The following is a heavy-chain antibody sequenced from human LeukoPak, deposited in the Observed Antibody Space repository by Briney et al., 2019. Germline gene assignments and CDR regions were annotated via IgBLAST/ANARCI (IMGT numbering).Heavy chain of an antibody. CDR3: ARGNAGYFDY. V-gene: IGHV4-34*01. D-gene: IGHD6-13*01. CDR2: INHSGST. J-gene: IGHJ4*02. Sequence: SETLSLTCAVYGGSFSGYYWSWIPQPPGKGLEWIGEINHSGSTNYNPSLKSRVTISVDTSKNQFSLKLSSVTASDTAVYYCARGNAGYFDYSGQGTLVTVSS. CDR1: GGSFSGYY.